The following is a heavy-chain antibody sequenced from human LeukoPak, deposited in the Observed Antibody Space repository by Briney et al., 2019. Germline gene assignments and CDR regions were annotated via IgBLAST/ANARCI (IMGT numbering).Heavy chain of an antibody. Sequence: PSETLSLTCTVSGGSISGDYWSWIRQSPGKGLEWIAYIHSSGSTSYNPSLKSRVTISVDTSKNQFSLKLSSVTAADTAVYYCARGEIDYYYYYYMDVWGKGTTVTVSS. CDR1: GGSISGDY. CDR2: IHSSGST. D-gene: IGHD5-24*01. V-gene: IGHV4-59*01. CDR3: ARGEIDYYYYYYMDV. J-gene: IGHJ6*03.